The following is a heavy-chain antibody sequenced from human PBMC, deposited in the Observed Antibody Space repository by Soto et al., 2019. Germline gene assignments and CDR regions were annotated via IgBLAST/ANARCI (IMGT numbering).Heavy chain of an antibody. Sequence: PSDTLSLTCAVSGGSISIGGYSWSWILHPPGKGLEWIGYMYHSGSTYYNPSLKRRLTISLDTSKNQFSLNLSSVTAADTAVYYCARDRGGDTTGWFDPWGQGTLVTVSS. CDR3: ARDRGGDTTGWFDP. D-gene: IGHD4-17*01. CDR1: GGSISIGGYS. CDR2: MYHSGST. J-gene: IGHJ5*02. V-gene: IGHV4-30-2*05.